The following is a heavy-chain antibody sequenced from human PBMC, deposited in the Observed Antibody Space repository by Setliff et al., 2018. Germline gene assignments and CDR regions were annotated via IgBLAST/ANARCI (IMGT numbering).Heavy chain of an antibody. CDR1: GYSFTTYW. J-gene: IGHJ4*02. V-gene: IGHV5-51*01. Sequence: GESLKISCKGSGYSFTTYWIGWVRQMPGKGLEWMGIISPGDSDTRYSPSFQGQVTISADKSISTAYLQWSSLKASDTAMYYCARTYRLAAPSHFDYWGQGTLVTVSS. CDR3: ARTYRLAAPSHFDY. D-gene: IGHD6-13*01. CDR2: ISPGDSDT.